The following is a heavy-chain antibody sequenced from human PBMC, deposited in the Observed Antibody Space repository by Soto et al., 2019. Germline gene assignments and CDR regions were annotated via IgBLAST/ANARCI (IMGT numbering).Heavy chain of an antibody. CDR1: GGTFSSYA. CDR2: IIPIFGTA. D-gene: IGHD2-15*01. V-gene: IGHV1-69*01. J-gene: IGHJ4*02. CDR3: ARTPRNFTGYCSGGSCYPSSMYHFDY. Sequence: QVQLVQSGAEVKKPGSSVKVSCTASGGTFSSYAISWVRQAPGQGLEWMGGIIPIFGTANYAQKFQGRVTITADESTSTAYMELSSLISEDTAVYYCARTPRNFTGYCSGGSCYPSSMYHFDYWGQGTLVTVSS.